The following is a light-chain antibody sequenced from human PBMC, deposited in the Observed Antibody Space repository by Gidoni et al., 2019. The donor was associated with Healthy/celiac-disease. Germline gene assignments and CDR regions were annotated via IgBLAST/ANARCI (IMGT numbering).Light chain of an antibody. CDR2: DAS. V-gene: IGKV3-11*01. Sequence: EIVLTQSPATLSLSPGERATLSCRASQSVSSYLAWYQQKPGQAPRLLIYDASNRATDFTLTISSLEPEDFAVYYCQQRSNWPWTFGQGTKVEIK. CDR3: QQRSNWPWT. CDR1: QSVSSY. J-gene: IGKJ1*01.